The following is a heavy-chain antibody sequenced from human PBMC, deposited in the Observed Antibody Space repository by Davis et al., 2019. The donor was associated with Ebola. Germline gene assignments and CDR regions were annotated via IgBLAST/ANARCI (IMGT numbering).Heavy chain of an antibody. CDR2: ISKSGNTI. D-gene: IGHD3-3*01. CDR3: ARDAYYDFWSGYYMGAFDI. V-gene: IGHV3-11*04. CDR1: GFTFSDYS. Sequence: PGGSLRLSCTASGFTFSDYSMSWFRQAPGKGLEWISYISKSGNTIYYTDSVKGRFTISRDNSKNTLYLQMNSLRAEDTAVYYCARDAYYDFWSGYYMGAFDIWGQGTMVTVSS. J-gene: IGHJ3*02.